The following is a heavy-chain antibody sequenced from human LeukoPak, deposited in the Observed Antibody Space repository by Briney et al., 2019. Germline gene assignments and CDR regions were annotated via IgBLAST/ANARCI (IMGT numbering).Heavy chain of an antibody. Sequence: GRSLRLSCAASGFTFSSYGMHWVRQAPGKGPEWVAVISYDGSNKYYADSVKGRFTISRDNSKNTLYLQMNSLRAEDTAVYYCAKDVRYDSSVVDYWGQGTLVTVSS. CDR3: AKDVRYDSSVVDY. J-gene: IGHJ4*02. D-gene: IGHD3-22*01. V-gene: IGHV3-30*18. CDR1: GFTFSSYG. CDR2: ISYDGSNK.